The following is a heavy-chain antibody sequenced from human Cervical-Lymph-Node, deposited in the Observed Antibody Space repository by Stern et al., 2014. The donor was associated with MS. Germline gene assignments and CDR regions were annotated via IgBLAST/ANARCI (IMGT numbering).Heavy chain of an antibody. CDR2: ISHDGDTI. Sequence: VQLLESGGGAVKPGGSLRLSCAASGFDFSDYYMTWIRQAPGKGLEWVSYISHDGDTIYYSDSVNGRFTVSRDNAKNSMYLQMSSLRAGDTAVYYCARATPGRPAYWGQGILVSVSS. V-gene: IGHV3-11*01. D-gene: IGHD2-15*01. J-gene: IGHJ4*02. CDR3: ARATPGRPAY. CDR1: GFDFSDYY.